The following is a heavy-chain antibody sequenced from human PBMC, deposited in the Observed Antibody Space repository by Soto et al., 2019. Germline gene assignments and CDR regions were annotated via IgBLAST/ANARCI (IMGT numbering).Heavy chain of an antibody. V-gene: IGHV1-18*01. CDR2: ISAYNGDT. J-gene: IGHJ6*02. D-gene: IGHD1-26*01. CDR3: ARSSGTYPPSRYYYGVDV. CDR1: GYTFTSYG. Sequence: QVQLVQSGPEVKKPGASVKVSCKASGYTFTSYGFSWVRQAPGQGLEWMGWISAYNGDTNYPQKFQARVTMTTDTSTSTAYLDLRSLRSDDTAVYYCARSSGTYPPSRYYYGVDVWGQGTTVTVSS.